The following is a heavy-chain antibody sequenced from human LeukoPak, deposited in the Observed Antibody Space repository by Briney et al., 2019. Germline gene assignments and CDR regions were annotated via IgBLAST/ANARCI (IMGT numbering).Heavy chain of an antibody. D-gene: IGHD3-22*01. CDR2: ISYDGSNK. J-gene: IGHJ4*02. V-gene: IGHV3-30-3*01. Sequence: GGSLRLSCAASGFTFSSYAMHWVRQAPGKGLEWVAVISYDGSNKYYADSVRGRFTISRDNSKNTLYLQMNSLRAEDTAVYYCARGGYYDSSGFPDDYWGQGTLVTVSS. CDR3: ARGGYYDSSGFPDDY. CDR1: GFTFSSYA.